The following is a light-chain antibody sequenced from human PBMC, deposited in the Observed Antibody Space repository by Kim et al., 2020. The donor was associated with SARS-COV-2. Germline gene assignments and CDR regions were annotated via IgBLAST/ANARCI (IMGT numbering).Light chain of an antibody. Sequence: LSPGERATLSCRASQSVSRYLAWYQQKPGQAPRLLIYDASSRATGIPARFSGSGSGTDFTLTISSLEPEDFAVYYCQHRSNWPPYTFGQGTKLEI. V-gene: IGKV3-11*01. J-gene: IGKJ2*01. CDR2: DAS. CDR1: QSVSRY. CDR3: QHRSNWPPYT.